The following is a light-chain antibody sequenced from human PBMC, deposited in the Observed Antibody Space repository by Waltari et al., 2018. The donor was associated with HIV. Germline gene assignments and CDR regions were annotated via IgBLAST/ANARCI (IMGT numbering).Light chain of an antibody. V-gene: IGLV2-14*03. CDR1: SSHVGGSNY. CDR2: DVR. J-gene: IGLJ2*01. Sequence: SALTQPASVSGSPGQSIPIPCTGTSSHVGGSNYVSWYQQHPGKAPKLMIYDVRNRPSGVSNRFSGSKSGNTASLTISGLQAEDEADYYCSSYTSSSTLVVFGGGTKLTVL. CDR3: SSYTSSSTLVV.